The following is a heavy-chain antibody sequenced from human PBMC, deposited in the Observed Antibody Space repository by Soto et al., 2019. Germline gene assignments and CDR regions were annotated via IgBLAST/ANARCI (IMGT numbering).Heavy chain of an antibody. Sequence: EVQLVESGGGLVQPGRSLRLSCAASGFTFDDYAMHWVRQVPGKGLEWVSGINWNSGSIGYGDSVKGRFAISRDNAKNCLHLQMNSLSAEETAFYYCVKDESINWYSGHFRHWGQGTLVTVSS. J-gene: IGHJ1*01. V-gene: IGHV3-9*01. D-gene: IGHD6-13*01. CDR2: INWNSGSI. CDR1: GFTFDDYA. CDR3: VKDESINWYSGHFRH.